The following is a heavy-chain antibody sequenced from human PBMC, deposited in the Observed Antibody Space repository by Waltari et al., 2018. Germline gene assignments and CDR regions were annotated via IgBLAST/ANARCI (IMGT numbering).Heavy chain of an antibody. Sequence: QVQLQESGPGLVKPSETLSLTCTVSGGSISSYYWSWSRQPPGKGLEWIGYIYYSWTTNSNPSPKSRVTISVDTSKTQFSLKLSSVTASDTAVYYCARGNDSSAYYPDYFDYWGQGTLVTVSS. V-gene: IGHV4-59*01. CDR2: IYYSWTT. D-gene: IGHD3-22*01. CDR3: ARGNDSSAYYPDYFDY. J-gene: IGHJ4*02. CDR1: GGSISSYY.